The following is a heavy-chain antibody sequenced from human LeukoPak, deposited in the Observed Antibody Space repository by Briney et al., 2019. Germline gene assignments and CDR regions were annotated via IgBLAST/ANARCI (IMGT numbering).Heavy chain of an antibody. CDR3: AKDPRAPGIRLYYFDY. CDR2: ISGSGGST. Sequence: GGSLKLSCAASGFTFSSYAMSWVRQAPGKGLEWVSAISGSGGSTYYADSVKGRFTISRDNSKNTLYLQMNSLRAEDTAVYYCAKDPRAPGIRLYYFDYWGQGTLVTVSS. D-gene: IGHD5-12*01. J-gene: IGHJ4*02. V-gene: IGHV3-23*01. CDR1: GFTFSSYA.